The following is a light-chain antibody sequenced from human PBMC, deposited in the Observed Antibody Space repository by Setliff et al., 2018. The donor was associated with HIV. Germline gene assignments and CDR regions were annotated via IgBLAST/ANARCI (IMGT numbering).Light chain of an antibody. V-gene: IGLV2-11*01. Sequence: QSVLTQPASVSGSPGQSITISCTGTNSDVGGYNYVSWYQHHPGKAPKLMIFAVGNRPSGVPDRFSGSKSGNTASLTISGLQAEDEADYYCCSYAGSHTFVFGTGTKVTVL. CDR2: AVG. CDR3: CSYAGSHTFV. J-gene: IGLJ1*01. CDR1: NSDVGGYNY.